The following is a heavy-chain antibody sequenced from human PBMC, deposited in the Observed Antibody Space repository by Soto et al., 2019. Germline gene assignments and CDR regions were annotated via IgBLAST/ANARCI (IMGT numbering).Heavy chain of an antibody. CDR2: ISGSGGST. D-gene: IGHD6-19*01. J-gene: IGHJ6*02. V-gene: IGHV3-23*01. CDR3: ANLSPTGYSGGWYYYYGRDV. CDR1: GFTFSSYA. Sequence: EVQLLESGGGLVQPGGSLRLSCAASGFTFSSYAMSWVRQAPGKGLEWVSAISGSGGSTYYADSVKGRFTISRDNSKNTLYLHENSLRAEDTAVNYCANLSPTGYSGGWYYYYGRDVWGQGTTVTVSS.